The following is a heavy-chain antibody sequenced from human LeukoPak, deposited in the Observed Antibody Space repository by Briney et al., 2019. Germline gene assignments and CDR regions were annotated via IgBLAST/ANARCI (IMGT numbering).Heavy chain of an antibody. CDR1: GYTFTSYG. CDR2: INTYNGNT. Sequence: ASVKVSCKASGYTFTSYGISWVRQAPGQGLEWMGWINTYNGNTNYAQKLQGRVTMTTDTSTSTAYMELRSLRSEDTAVYYCARLVPAAIPTQSNYYYYMDVWGKGTTVTVSS. D-gene: IGHD2-2*02. CDR3: ARLVPAAIPTQSNYYYYMDV. J-gene: IGHJ6*03. V-gene: IGHV1-18*01.